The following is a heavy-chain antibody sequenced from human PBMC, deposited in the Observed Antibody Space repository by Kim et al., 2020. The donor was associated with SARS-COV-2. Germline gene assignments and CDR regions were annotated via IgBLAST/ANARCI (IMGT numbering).Heavy chain of an antibody. CDR3: VSGRYAFDI. V-gene: IGHV3-21*01. CDR1: GFTFSDFE. Sequence: GGSLRLSCAASGFTFSDFEVNWVRQAPGKGLEWVSSISSSSDYIFYADSVKGRFTISRDNAKKSLFLHMNSLGAEDTAVYYCVSGRYAFDIWGQGTLVTVSS. D-gene: IGHD1-26*01. CDR2: ISSSSDYI. J-gene: IGHJ3*02.